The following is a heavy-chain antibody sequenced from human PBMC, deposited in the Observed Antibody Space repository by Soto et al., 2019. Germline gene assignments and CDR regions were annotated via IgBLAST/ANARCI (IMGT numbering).Heavy chain of an antibody. Sequence: PSETLSLTCTVSGGSISSYYWSWIRQPPGKGLEWIGYIYYSGSTNYNPSLKSRVTISVDTSKNQFSLKLSSVTAADTAVYYCARDACSSTSCYTAGGWFDPWGQGTLVTVSS. J-gene: IGHJ5*02. V-gene: IGHV4-59*01. CDR3: ARDACSSTSCYTAGGWFDP. CDR1: GGSISSYY. D-gene: IGHD2-2*02. CDR2: IYYSGST.